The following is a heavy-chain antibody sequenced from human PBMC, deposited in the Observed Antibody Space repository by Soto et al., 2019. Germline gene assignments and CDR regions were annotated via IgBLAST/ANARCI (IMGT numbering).Heavy chain of an antibody. V-gene: IGHV4-30-4*01. CDR2: ISNSGST. D-gene: IGHD5-18*01. Sequence: SLSLPCTVSGGSVTSDGDYWTFIRQSPGKGLEWIGYISNSGSTGYNPSLKTRLSMSVDRSKNQFTLRLTSVTAADTAVYFCATESGSTYGYFDHWGQGTQVTVSS. J-gene: IGHJ4*02. CDR1: GGSVTSDGDY. CDR3: ATESGSTYGYFDH.